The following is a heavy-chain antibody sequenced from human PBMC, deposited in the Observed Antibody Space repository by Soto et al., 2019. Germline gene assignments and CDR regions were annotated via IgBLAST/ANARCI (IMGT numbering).Heavy chain of an antibody. V-gene: IGHV4-39*01. Sequence: QLQLQESGPGLVKPSETLSLTCTVSGGSISSSSYYWGWIRQPPGKGLEWIGSIYYSGSTYYKPSLKSRVTISVDTSKNQFSLKLSSVTAADTAVYYCARPDCSSTSCYEGVGDAFDIWGQGTMVTVSS. CDR2: IYYSGST. CDR1: GGSISSSSYY. CDR3: ARPDCSSTSCYEGVGDAFDI. J-gene: IGHJ3*02. D-gene: IGHD2-2*01.